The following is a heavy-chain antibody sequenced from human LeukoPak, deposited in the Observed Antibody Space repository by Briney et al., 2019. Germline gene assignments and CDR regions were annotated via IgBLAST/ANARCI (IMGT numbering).Heavy chain of an antibody. CDR2: ISYDGSNK. CDR1: GFIFSRYA. D-gene: IGHD3-9*01. CDR3: AKRSIRTAYYYYYMDV. J-gene: IGHJ6*03. Sequence: PGGSLRLSCAASGFIFSRYAMHWVRQAPGKGLEWLALISYDGSNKYYADSMKGRFTISRDNSKNTLYLQMNSLRAEDTAVYYCAKRSIRTAYYYYYMDVWGKGTTVTVSS. V-gene: IGHV3-30-3*02.